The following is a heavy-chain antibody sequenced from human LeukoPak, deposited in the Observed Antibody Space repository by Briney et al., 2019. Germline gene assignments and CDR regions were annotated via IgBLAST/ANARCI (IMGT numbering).Heavy chain of an antibody. V-gene: IGHV3-23*01. Sequence: GGSLRLSCAVSGFSLTNYAMGWVRQAPGKGLEWLSVFNGGGTSSLVADSVKGRFTMSRDTSKNTVYLQMNSLRAEDTAVYYCAREDARDGGYFDYWAQGTLVTVSS. J-gene: IGHJ4*03. CDR1: GFSLTNYA. CDR2: FNGGGTSS. D-gene: IGHD3-16*01. CDR3: AREDARDGGYFDY.